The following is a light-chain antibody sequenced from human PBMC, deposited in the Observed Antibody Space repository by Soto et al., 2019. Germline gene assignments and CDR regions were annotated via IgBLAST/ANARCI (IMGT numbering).Light chain of an antibody. CDR3: QHYVTWPLA. V-gene: IGKV3-15*01. CDR1: RGIGST. J-gene: IGKJ4*01. Sequence: EVVMTQSPATLSVSPGERATLSCRASRGIGSTLAWYQQKPGQTPRLLIYDTSTRATGVPARFIGSASGTEFTLTITSLQSEDFAIYYWQHYVTWPLAFGGGTRVENK. CDR2: DTS.